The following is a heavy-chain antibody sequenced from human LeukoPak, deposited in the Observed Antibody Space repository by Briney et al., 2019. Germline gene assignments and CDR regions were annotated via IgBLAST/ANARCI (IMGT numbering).Heavy chain of an antibody. V-gene: IGHV3-21*01. CDR2: ISNSSSYI. J-gene: IGHJ6*04. D-gene: IGHD2-2*01. Sequence: GGSLRLSCAASGFTFSSYSMNWVRQAPGKGLEWVSSISNSSSYIYYADSVKGRFTISRDNAKNSLYLQMNSLRAEDTAVNYCARARSKRNIVVVPARYGMDVWGKGTTVTVSS. CDR1: GFTFSSYS. CDR3: ARARSKRNIVVVPARYGMDV.